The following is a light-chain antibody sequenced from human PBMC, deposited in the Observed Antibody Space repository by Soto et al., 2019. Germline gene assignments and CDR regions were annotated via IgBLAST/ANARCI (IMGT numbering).Light chain of an antibody. Sequence: DIVMTQSPDSLAVSLGERATINCKSSQSVLYSSNNKNYLAWYHQKPGQPPKLLIYWASTRESGVPDRFSGSGSGPDFALSISSLQAEDVAVYYCQEYCSTPWTFGRGTKVEIK. CDR3: QEYCSTPWT. CDR2: WAS. V-gene: IGKV4-1*01. CDR1: QSVLYSSNNKNY. J-gene: IGKJ1*01.